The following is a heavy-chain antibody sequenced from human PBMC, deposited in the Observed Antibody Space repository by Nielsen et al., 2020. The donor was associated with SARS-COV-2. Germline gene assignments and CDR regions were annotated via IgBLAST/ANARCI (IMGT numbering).Heavy chain of an antibody. CDR3: ARSSIGSNQPSRHHYYYYGMDV. D-gene: IGHD4-11*01. CDR2: IYPGDSDT. V-gene: IGHV5-51*01. Sequence: VRQMPGKGLEWMGIIYPGDSDTRYSPSFQGQVTISADKSISTAYLQWSSLKASDTAMYYCARSSIGSNQPSRHHYYYYGMDVWGQGTTVTVSS. J-gene: IGHJ6*02.